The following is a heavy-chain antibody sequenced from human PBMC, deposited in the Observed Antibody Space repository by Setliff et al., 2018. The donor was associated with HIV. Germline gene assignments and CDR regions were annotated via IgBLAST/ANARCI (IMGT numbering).Heavy chain of an antibody. CDR3: ARAGSGSYYNAPHY. J-gene: IGHJ4*02. Sequence: GESLKISCKVSGYSFANYWIGWVRQMPGKGLEWMGRIDPSDSYTNYSPSFQGHVTISADKSISTAYLQWSSLKASDTAMYYCARAGSGSYYNAPHYWGQGTLVTVSS. CDR1: GYSFANYW. CDR2: IDPSDSYT. V-gene: IGHV5-10-1*01. D-gene: IGHD3-10*01.